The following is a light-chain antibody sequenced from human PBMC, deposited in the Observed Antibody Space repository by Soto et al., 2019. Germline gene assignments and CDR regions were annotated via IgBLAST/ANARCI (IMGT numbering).Light chain of an antibody. CDR3: QSYDSSLSAHYV. CDR1: SSNIGAGYD. Sequence: VLTQAPSGSGVPGQRGSISCTRSSSNIGAGYDVHWYQQLPGTAPKLLIYGNSNRPSGVPDRFSGSKSGTSASLAITGLQAEDEADYYCQSYDSSLSAHYVFGTGTKVTVL. CDR2: GNS. V-gene: IGLV1-40*01. J-gene: IGLJ1*01.